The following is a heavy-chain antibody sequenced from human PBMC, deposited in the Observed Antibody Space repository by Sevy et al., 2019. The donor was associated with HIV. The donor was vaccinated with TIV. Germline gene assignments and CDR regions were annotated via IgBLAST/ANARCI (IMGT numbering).Heavy chain of an antibody. J-gene: IGHJ3*01. D-gene: IGHD1-26*01. CDR2: IKSKSDGGTT. CDR3: TTGYRGRYSEKGAFDL. CDR1: GFTFSNAW. Sequence: GGSLRLSCAASGFTFSNAWMSWVRQAPGKGLEWVGRIKSKSDGGTTDYAAPVKGRFTISSDASKNTLYLQMNSLKTEDTAVYYCTTGYRGRYSEKGAFDLWGQGTMVTVSS. V-gene: IGHV3-15*01.